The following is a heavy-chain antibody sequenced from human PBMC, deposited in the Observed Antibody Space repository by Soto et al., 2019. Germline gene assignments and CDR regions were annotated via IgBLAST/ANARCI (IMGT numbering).Heavy chain of an antibody. D-gene: IGHD3-22*01. CDR2: IITVYGST. CDR3: ARVVPLYDRTSPLDY. V-gene: IGHV1-69*06. Sequence: SVKVSCKASGGTFSSYAIIWVRQAPGQRLEWMRWIITVYGSTKYSQKFQGRVTLTGDTSASTASMELSGLRSADTAVYYCARVVPLYDRTSPLDYWGQGTLVTVSS. CDR1: GGTFSSYA. J-gene: IGHJ4*02.